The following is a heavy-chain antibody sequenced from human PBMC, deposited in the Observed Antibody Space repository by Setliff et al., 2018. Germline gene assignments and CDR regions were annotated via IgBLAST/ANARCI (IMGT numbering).Heavy chain of an antibody. J-gene: IGHJ4*02. CDR3: SRLVRYCTTTTCQRASGDDY. V-gene: IGHV1-18*01. D-gene: IGHD2-8*01. CDR1: GYTFTDYG. CDR2: ISPYTGNT. Sequence: ASVKVSCKASGYTFTDYGISWVRQAPGQGLEWMGWISPYTGNTFYAPELQGRVTLTTDTSTTTAYLELRSLTSDDTAVYYCSRLVRYCTTTTCQRASGDDYWGQGTLVTVSS.